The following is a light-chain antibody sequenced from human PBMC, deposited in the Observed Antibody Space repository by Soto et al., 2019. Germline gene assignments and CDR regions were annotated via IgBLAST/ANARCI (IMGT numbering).Light chain of an antibody. V-gene: IGKV3-15*01. CDR1: ESVSNK. Sequence: ETVMTQSPATLSVSPGERATLSCRASESVSNKLAWYQQKPGQAPRLLIHGASTGATGLPARFSGSGSGTEFTITINSLQAEDCAVYYCQQYYNWPRTFGQGTRLEIK. J-gene: IGKJ5*01. CDR2: GAS. CDR3: QQYYNWPRT.